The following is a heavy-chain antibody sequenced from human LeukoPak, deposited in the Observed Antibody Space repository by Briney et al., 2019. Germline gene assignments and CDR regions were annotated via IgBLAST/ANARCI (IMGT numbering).Heavy chain of an antibody. Sequence: GGPLRLSCAASGFSFRSYSMNWVRQSPGKGLEWISYIGGGDRIYYADSMRGRFTISRDNAKNSVYLQMNSLRVEDTAVYYCVRGGQGRDDYFDYWGQGTLVTVSS. V-gene: IGHV3-48*04. CDR3: VRGGQGRDDYFDY. J-gene: IGHJ4*02. CDR1: GFSFRSYS. CDR2: IGGGDRI.